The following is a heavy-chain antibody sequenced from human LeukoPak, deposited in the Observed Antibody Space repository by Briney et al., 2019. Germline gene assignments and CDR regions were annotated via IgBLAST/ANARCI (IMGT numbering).Heavy chain of an antibody. J-gene: IGHJ4*02. Sequence: PSETLSLTCAVYGGSFSGYYWGWLRQPPGKGLEWIGEIDQSGTTNYNPSLKSRVSISVDTSKKQFSLTLTSMTAADTAVYYCARVPHYYFGYGYFDSWGQGTLVTVSS. V-gene: IGHV4-34*01. CDR2: IDQSGTT. CDR1: GGSFSGYY. CDR3: ARVPHYYFGYGYFDS. D-gene: IGHD3-10*01.